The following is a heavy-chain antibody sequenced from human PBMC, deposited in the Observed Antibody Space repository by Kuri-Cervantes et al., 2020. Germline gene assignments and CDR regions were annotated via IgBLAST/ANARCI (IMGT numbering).Heavy chain of an antibody. D-gene: IGHD5-12*01. CDR2: IIPIFGTA. CDR3: ASTTPYLYGLHY. J-gene: IGHJ4*02. Sequence: SVKVSCKASGGTFSSYAISWVRQAPGQGLEWMGGIIPIFGTANYAQKFQGRVTITTDESTSTAYMELSSLRSEDTAVHYCASTTPYLYGLHYWGQGTLVTVSS. V-gene: IGHV1-69*05. CDR1: GGTFSSYA.